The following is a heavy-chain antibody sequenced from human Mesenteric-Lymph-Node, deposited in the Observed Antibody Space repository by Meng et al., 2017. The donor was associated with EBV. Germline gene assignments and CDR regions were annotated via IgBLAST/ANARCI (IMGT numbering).Heavy chain of an antibody. J-gene: IGHJ5*02. Sequence: LPAAAPGLAIPAGTLSLTWAVSGGSISSSNWWSWVRQPPGKGLEWIGEIYHSGITNYNPSLSSRVTMSVDKSKNQFSLNLISLTAADTAVYYCASAQCSGGGCPGGSWGQGTLVTVSS. CDR3: ASAQCSGGGCPGGS. CDR1: GGSISSSNW. CDR2: IYHSGIT. V-gene: IGHV4-4*02. D-gene: IGHD2-15*01.